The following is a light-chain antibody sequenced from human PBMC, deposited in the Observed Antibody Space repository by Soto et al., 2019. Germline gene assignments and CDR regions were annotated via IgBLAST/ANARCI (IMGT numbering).Light chain of an antibody. CDR2: SNN. J-gene: IGLJ2*01. Sequence: QSVLTQPPSASGTPGQRVTISCSGSCSNIGSNTVNWYQQLPGTAPKLLIYSNNQRPSGVPDRFSGSKSGTSASLAISGLQSEDEAEYYCAAWDDSLIVVFGGGTKLTVL. CDR1: CSNIGSNT. CDR3: AAWDDSLIVV. V-gene: IGLV1-44*01.